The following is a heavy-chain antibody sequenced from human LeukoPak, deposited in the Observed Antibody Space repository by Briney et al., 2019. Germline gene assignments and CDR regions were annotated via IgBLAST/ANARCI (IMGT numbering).Heavy chain of an antibody. CDR3: ARALRITFGGGRGAFDI. J-gene: IGHJ3*02. V-gene: IGHV5-10-1*01. Sequence: GESLKISCKGSGYSFTNYWISWVRQMPGKGLEWMGRIDPSDSYTNYSPSFQGHVTISADKSISTAYLQWSSLKASDTAMYYCARALRITFGGGRGAFDIWGQGTMVTVSS. CDR2: IDPSDSYT. D-gene: IGHD3-16*01. CDR1: GYSFTNYW.